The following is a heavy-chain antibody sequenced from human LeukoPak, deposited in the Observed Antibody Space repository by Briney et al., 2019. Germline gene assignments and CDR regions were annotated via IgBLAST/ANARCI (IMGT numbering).Heavy chain of an antibody. CDR3: ARDRRKLTSSYYYYYNMDV. V-gene: IGHV1-2*02. J-gene: IGHJ6*02. CDR1: GYTFTGYY. D-gene: IGHD1-7*01. CDR2: INPNSGGT. Sequence: ASVKVSCKASGYTFTGYYMHWVRQAPGQGLEWMGWINPNSGGTNYAQKFQGRVTMTRDTSITTAYMELSRLKSDDTALYYCARDRRKLTSSYYYYYNMDVWGQGTTVTVSS.